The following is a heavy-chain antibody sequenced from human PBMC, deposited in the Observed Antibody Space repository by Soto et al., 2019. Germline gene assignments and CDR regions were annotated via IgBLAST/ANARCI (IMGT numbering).Heavy chain of an antibody. D-gene: IGHD4-17*01. Sequence: EVQLVESGGGLVKPGGSLRLSCAASGFTFSSYSMNWVRQAPGKGLEWVSSISSSSSYIYYADSVKGRFTISRDNAKNSLYLQMNSLRAEDTAVYYCARDGPLYGDHVFDYWGQGTLVNDSS. V-gene: IGHV3-21*01. CDR1: GFTFSSYS. CDR2: ISSSSSYI. CDR3: ARDGPLYGDHVFDY. J-gene: IGHJ4*02.